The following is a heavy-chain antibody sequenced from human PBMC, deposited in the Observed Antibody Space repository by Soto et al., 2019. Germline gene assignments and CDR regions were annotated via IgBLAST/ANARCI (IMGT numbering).Heavy chain of an antibody. CDR3: ARDGGLLTASWHYDL. CDR1: GYSFTNYC. V-gene: IGHV1-46*01. Sequence: QGQLVQSGADVKKPGTSVKVSCKAAGYSFTNYCMYWVRQAPGQGLEWMGMINPRTGSTRYAQKFQDRVTPTRDPSTTTVYMELSTLISDDTAVYYCARDGGLLTASWHYDLWGPGTLVTVSS. J-gene: IGHJ2*01. D-gene: IGHD2-15*01. CDR2: INPRTGST.